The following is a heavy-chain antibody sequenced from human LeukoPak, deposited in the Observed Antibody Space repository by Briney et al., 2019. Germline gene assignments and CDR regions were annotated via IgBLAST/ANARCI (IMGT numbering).Heavy chain of an antibody. J-gene: IGHJ4*02. CDR1: GYSFTSYW. CDR3: ARRIGSGGYDY. V-gene: IGHV5-51*01. CDR2: INPDDSDT. D-gene: IGHD6-19*01. Sequence: GESLKISCKGSGYSFTSYWIGWVRQMPGKGVELLGIINPDDSDTRYSPFFQGQVTISADKSISAANLQWSSLKAADTAMYYCARRIGSGGYDYWGQGTLVAVSS.